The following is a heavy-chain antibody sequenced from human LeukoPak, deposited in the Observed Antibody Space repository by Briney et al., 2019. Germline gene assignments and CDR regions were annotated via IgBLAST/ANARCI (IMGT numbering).Heavy chain of an antibody. CDR2: IYYSGST. D-gene: IGHD3-10*01. Sequence: SETLSLTCTVSGGSISSSSYYWGWIRQPPGKGLEWIGSIYYSGSTYYNPSLKSRVTISVDTSKNQFSLKLSSVTAADTAVYYCARVDNYGSGSQHYWGQGTLVTVSS. J-gene: IGHJ4*02. CDR1: GGSISSSSYY. CDR3: ARVDNYGSGSQHY. V-gene: IGHV4-39*07.